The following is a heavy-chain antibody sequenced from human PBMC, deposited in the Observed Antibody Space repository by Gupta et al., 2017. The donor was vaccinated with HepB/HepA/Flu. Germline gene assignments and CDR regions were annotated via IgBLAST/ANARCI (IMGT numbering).Heavy chain of an antibody. V-gene: IGHV3-33*01. CDR1: GSTFRSSG. D-gene: IGHD2-8*02. Sequence: QVQLLESGGRVVQPGRSLSLACAASGSTFRSSGMHWVRQAPGKGLEWVAVIWYDGTNEDYGESVKGRFIVSRDNSRNMLYLQMNSLRVEDTDVYYCARTAPTFYQSSTGADFDFWGRGTLVTVSS. J-gene: IGHJ4*02. CDR3: ARTAPTFYQSSTGADFDF. CDR2: IWYDGTNE.